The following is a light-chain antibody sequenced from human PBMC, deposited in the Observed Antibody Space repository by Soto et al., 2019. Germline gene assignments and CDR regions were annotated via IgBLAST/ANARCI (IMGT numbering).Light chain of an antibody. V-gene: IGKV3-20*01. J-gene: IGKJ5*01. Sequence: VLTQSPGTLSLSPEESATLSCRASQSIGSSYLAWYQQKPGQAPRLLIYGASTRATGIPDRLSGSGSGTDLTLTINSVAPEDFAVYYCQQYVSLPITFGQGTRLEIK. CDR1: QSIGSSY. CDR2: GAS. CDR3: QQYVSLPIT.